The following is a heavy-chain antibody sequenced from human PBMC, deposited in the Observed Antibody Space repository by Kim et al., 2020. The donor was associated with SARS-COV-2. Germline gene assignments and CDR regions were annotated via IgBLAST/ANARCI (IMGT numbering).Heavy chain of an antibody. Sequence: GGSLRLSCTASGFTFSSYAMSWVRQAPGKGLEWVSAISGSGGSTYYADSVKGRFTISRDNSKNTLYLQMNSLRAEDTAVYYCAKMFPYYGSGTVQASPFDYWGQGTLVTVSS. CDR2: ISGSGGST. CDR3: AKMFPYYGSGTVQASPFDY. J-gene: IGHJ4*02. V-gene: IGHV3-23*01. D-gene: IGHD3-10*01. CDR1: GFTFSSYA.